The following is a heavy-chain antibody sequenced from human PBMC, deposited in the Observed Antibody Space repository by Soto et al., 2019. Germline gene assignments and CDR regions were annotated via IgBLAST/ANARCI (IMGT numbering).Heavy chain of an antibody. CDR2: IIPIFGTA. CDR3: ARCDYNFRPRDY. Sequence: SVKVSCKASGGTFSSYAISWVRQAPGQGLEWMGGIIPIFGTANYAQKFQGRVTVTADESTSTAYMELSSLRSEDTAVYYCARCDYNFRPRDYWGQGTLVTVS. J-gene: IGHJ4*02. V-gene: IGHV1-69*13. CDR1: GGTFSSYA. D-gene: IGHD6-6*01.